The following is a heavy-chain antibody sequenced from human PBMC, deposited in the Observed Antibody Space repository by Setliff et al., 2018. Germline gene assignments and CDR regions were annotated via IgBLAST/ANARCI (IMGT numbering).Heavy chain of an antibody. CDR3: ARSGWLREYYFDYGDFLYFDY. J-gene: IGHJ4*02. V-gene: IGHV1-2*04. CDR2: INPNSGGT. CDR1: GYTFTGYY. D-gene: IGHD4-17*01. Sequence: GASVKVSCKASGYTFTGYYMHWVRQAPGQGLEWMGWINPNSGGTNYAQKFQGWVTMTRDTSISTAYMELSRLRSDDTAVYYCARSGWLREYYFDYGDFLYFDYWGQGTLVTVSS.